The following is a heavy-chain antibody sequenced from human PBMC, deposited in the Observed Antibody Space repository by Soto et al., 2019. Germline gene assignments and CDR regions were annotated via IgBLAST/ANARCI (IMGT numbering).Heavy chain of an antibody. V-gene: IGHV4-34*01. D-gene: IGHD4-17*01. J-gene: IGHJ4*02. CDR1: CGSFSGYY. CDR2: INHSGST. Sequence: SETLSLTCAVYCGSFSGYYWSWIRQPPGKGLEWIGEINHSGSTNYNPSLKSRVTMSVDTSKNQFSLKLSSVTAADTAVYYCARRYGPGFDYWGQGTLVTVSS. CDR3: ARRYGPGFDY.